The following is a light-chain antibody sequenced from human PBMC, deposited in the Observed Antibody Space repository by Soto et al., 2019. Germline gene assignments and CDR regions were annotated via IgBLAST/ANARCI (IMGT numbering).Light chain of an antibody. CDR1: QSISSW. CDR3: QQYSTYPWT. CDR2: DAS. J-gene: IGKJ1*01. V-gene: IGKV1-5*01. Sequence: DIQMTQSPSNLSASVGDRVTITCRASQSISSWLAWYQQKPGKAPKVLIFDASSLESGVPSRFSGSGSATEFTLTIGSLQPDDFATYYCQQYSTYPWTFGQGTKVEIK.